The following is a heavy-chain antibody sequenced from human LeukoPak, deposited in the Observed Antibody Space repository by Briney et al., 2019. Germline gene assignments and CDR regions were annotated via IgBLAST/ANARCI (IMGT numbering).Heavy chain of an antibody. CDR3: ARGYYGSGSYYNFPPLDY. D-gene: IGHD3-10*01. V-gene: IGHV4-30-4*01. J-gene: IGHJ4*02. Sequence: PSQTLSLTCTDSGGSISSGDYYWSWIRQPPGKGLEWIGYIYYSGSTYYNPSLKSRVTISVDTSKNQFSLKLSSVTAADTAVYYCARGYYGSGSYYNFPPLDYWGQGTLVTVSS. CDR2: IYYSGST. CDR1: GGSISSGDYY.